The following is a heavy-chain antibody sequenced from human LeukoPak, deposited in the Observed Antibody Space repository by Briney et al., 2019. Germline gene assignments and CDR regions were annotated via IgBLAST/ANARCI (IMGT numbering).Heavy chain of an antibody. CDR2: INPNSGGT. CDR1: VYTFTGYY. Sequence: ASVKVSCKASVYTFTGYYMHWVRQAPGQGLEWMGWINPNSGGTNYAQKFQGRVTMTRDTSISTAYMELSRLRSDDTAVYYCARNVVPGTMYYYYYMDVWGKGTTVTVSS. J-gene: IGHJ6*03. CDR3: ARNVVPGTMYYYYYMDV. D-gene: IGHD1-1*01. V-gene: IGHV1-2*02.